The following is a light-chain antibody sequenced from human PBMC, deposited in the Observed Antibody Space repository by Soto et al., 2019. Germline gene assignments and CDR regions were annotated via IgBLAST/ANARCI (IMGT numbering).Light chain of an antibody. J-gene: IGKJ1*01. Sequence: DIQMTQSPPSLSASVGDRVTITCRASQSISSFLDWYQQKPGKAPKLLIYTTSTLQSGVPSRFSGSGSGTDFTLTISNLQPEDFATYYCQKSYSTAWTFGQGTKV. CDR2: TTS. CDR3: QKSYSTAWT. CDR1: QSISSF. V-gene: IGKV1-39*01.